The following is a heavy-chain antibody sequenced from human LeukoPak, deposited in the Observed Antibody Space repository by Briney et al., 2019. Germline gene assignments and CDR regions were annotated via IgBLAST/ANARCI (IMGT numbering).Heavy chain of an antibody. Sequence: GGSLTLSCAASGFTFTTYGMHWVRQAPGKGLEWGAFIRNDRKKARCNECYADSVKRQFNISRHNSKNTQYLQMISLRVEDTDIYYCAKGDGWGQGALVAVSS. CDR2: IRNDRKKARCNE. V-gene: IGHV3-30*02. CDR1: GFTFTTYG. J-gene: IGHJ4*02. CDR3: AKGDG. D-gene: IGHD5-24*01.